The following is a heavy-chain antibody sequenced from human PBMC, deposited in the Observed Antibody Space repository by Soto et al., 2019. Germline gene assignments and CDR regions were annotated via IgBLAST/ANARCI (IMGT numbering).Heavy chain of an antibody. CDR3: ARVVNQPPPYYYYMDV. CDR1: GFTVSSNY. Sequence: GGSLRLSCAASGFTVSSNYMSWVRQAPGKGLEWVSVIYSGGSTYYADSVKGRFTISRDNSKNTLYLQMNSLRAEDTAVYYCARVVNQPPPYYYYMDVWRKGTTVTVSS. V-gene: IGHV3-66*01. J-gene: IGHJ6*03. CDR2: IYSGGST.